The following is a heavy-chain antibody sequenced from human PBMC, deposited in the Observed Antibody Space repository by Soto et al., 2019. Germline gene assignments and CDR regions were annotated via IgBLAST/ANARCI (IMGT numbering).Heavy chain of an antibody. CDR3: AIGRRGYCSGGSCYSGIDP. Sequence: GASVKVSCKASGYTFTSYDINWVRQATGQGLEWMGWMNPNSGNTGYAQKLQGRVTMTRNTSISTAYMELSSLRSEDTAVYYCAIGRRGYCSGGSCYSGIDPWGQGTLVTVSS. V-gene: IGHV1-8*01. J-gene: IGHJ5*02. CDR1: GYTFTSYD. CDR2: MNPNSGNT. D-gene: IGHD2-15*01.